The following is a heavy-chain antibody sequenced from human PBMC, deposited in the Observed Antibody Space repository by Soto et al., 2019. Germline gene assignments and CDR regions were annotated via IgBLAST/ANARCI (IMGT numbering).Heavy chain of an antibody. J-gene: IGHJ6*02. CDR2: INSDGSST. CDR1: GFTFSSYW. D-gene: IGHD6-13*01. V-gene: IGHV3-74*01. Sequence: GGSLRLSCAPSGFTFSSYWMHWVRQAPGKGLVWVSRINSDGSSTSYADSVKGRFTISRDNAKNTLYLQMNSLRAEDTAVYYCARDRSIAHYGMDVWGQGTTVNVSS. CDR3: ARDRSIAHYGMDV.